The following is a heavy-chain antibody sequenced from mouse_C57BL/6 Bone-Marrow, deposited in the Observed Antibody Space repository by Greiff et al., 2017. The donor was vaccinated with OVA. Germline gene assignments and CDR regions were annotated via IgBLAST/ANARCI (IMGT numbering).Heavy chain of an antibody. CDR3: ARYAMDY. V-gene: IGHV7-1*01. Sequence: EVKLVESGGGLVQSGRSLRLSCATSGFTFSDFYMEWVRQAPGKGLEWIAASRNKANDYTTEYSASVKGRFIVSRDTSQSILYLQMNALRAEDTAIYYCARYAMDYWGQGTSVTVSS. CDR2: SRNKANDYTT. J-gene: IGHJ4*01. CDR1: GFTFSDFY.